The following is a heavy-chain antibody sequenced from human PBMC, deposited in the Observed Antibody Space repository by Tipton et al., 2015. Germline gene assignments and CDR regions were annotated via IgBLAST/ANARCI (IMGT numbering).Heavy chain of an antibody. V-gene: IGHV4-4*09. CDR2: SGST. J-gene: IGHJ4*02. D-gene: IGHD4-23*01. Sequence: TLSLTCSVSSDSISKYYWSWIRQPPGKELEWIGYSGSTNYNPSLKSRVTISVDTSKTQFSLKMSSVTASDTAVYYCARARGRHGGLFDSWGQGTLVIVSS. CDR3: ARARGRHGGLFDS. CDR1: SDSISKYY.